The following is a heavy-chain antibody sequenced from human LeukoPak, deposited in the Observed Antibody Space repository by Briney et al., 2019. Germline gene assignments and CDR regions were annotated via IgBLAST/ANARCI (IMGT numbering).Heavy chain of an antibody. CDR1: GFTFSSYA. J-gene: IGHJ4*02. Sequence: PGGSLRLSCTASGFTFSSYAMSWVRQAPGKGLEWVSSISGSGSNTYYADSVKGQFTISRDSSKSTLYLQMNSLRAEDTAVYYCAKSLTVTTRIHSIDPRGQGTLVTVSS. CDR2: ISGSGSNT. V-gene: IGHV3-23*01. D-gene: IGHD4-17*01. CDR3: AKSLTVTTRIHSIDP.